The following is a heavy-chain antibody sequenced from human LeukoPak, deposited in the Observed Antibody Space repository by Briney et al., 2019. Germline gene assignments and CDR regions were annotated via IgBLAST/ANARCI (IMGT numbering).Heavy chain of an antibody. V-gene: IGHV3-23*01. CDR3: AKGSSYSGYDLYFDY. D-gene: IGHD5-12*01. Sequence: PGGFLRLSCAASGFTFSSYAMSWVRQAPGKGLEWVSAISGSGGSTYYADSVKGRFTISRDNSKNTLYLQMNSLRAEDTAVYYCAKGSSYSGYDLYFDYWGQGTLVTVSS. CDR1: GFTFSSYA. CDR2: ISGSGGST. J-gene: IGHJ4*02.